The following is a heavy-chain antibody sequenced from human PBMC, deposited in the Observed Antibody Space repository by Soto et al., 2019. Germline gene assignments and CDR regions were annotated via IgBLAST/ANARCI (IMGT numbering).Heavy chain of an antibody. Sequence: LRLSCAASGFTFSTYAMHWVRQAPGEGLEWVAFISYDGSNKYYADSEKGRFTISRDNSKNTLYLQMNSLGPEDTAVYYCARGYPRVVVTAPFDNWGQGTLVTVSS. D-gene: IGHD2-21*02. V-gene: IGHV3-30-3*01. CDR1: GFTFSTYA. CDR3: ARGYPRVVVTAPFDN. CDR2: ISYDGSNK. J-gene: IGHJ4*02.